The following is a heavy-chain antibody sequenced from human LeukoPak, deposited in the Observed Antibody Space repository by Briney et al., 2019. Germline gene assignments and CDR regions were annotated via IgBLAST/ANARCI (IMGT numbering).Heavy chain of an antibody. CDR3: ARDLIADYGNYEGY. CDR2: ISGSGGST. J-gene: IGHJ4*02. V-gene: IGHV3-23*01. Sequence: GGSLRLSCAASGFTFSSYAMSWVRQAPGKGLEWVSAISGSGGSTYYADSVKGRFTISRDNAKNSLYLQMNSLRAEDTAVYYCARDLIADYGNYEGYWGQGTLVTVSS. D-gene: IGHD4-11*01. CDR1: GFTFSSYA.